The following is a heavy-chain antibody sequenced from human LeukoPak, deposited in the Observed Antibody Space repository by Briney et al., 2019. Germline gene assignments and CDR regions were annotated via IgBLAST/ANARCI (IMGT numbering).Heavy chain of an antibody. D-gene: IGHD3-3*01. Sequence: PAGGSLRLSCAASGLTFSNYAMSWVRQAPGKGLEWVSTISDSGGSIYYADSVKGRFTISRDNSKNTLSLQMNSLRAEDTAIYYCAKVFGLVDPFDPWGQGTLVTVSS. CDR1: GLTFSNYA. J-gene: IGHJ5*02. CDR3: AKVFGLVDPFDP. V-gene: IGHV3-23*01. CDR2: ISDSGGSI.